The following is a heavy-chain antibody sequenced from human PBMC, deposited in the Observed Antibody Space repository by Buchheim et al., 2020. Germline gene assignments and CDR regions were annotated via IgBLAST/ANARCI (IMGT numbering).Heavy chain of an antibody. Sequence: QVQLVQSGAEVKKPGSSVKVSCKASGGTFSSYAISWVRQAPGQGLEWMGRIIPILGIANYAQKFQGRVTIPADKSTSTAYMELSSLRSEDTAVYYCAVRAGYCSSTSCYSGAPDYWGQGTL. V-gene: IGHV1-69*04. CDR3: AVRAGYCSSTSCYSGAPDY. J-gene: IGHJ4*02. CDR2: IIPILGIA. D-gene: IGHD2-2*02. CDR1: GGTFSSYA.